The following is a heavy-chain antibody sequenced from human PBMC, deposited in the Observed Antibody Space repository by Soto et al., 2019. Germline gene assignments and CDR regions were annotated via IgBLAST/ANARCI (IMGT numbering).Heavy chain of an antibody. D-gene: IGHD1-1*01. Sequence: QVHLVQSGAEVKNPGASVKVSCKGSCYDFTTYGITWVRQAPGQGLEWMAWISAHNGNTNYAPNLQGRVTVTRDTSTSTAYIELRSLRSDDTAVYYCARGRYGDYWGQGALVTVSS. CDR1: CYDFTTYG. CDR3: ARGRYGDY. CDR2: ISAHNGNT. V-gene: IGHV1-18*01. J-gene: IGHJ4*02.